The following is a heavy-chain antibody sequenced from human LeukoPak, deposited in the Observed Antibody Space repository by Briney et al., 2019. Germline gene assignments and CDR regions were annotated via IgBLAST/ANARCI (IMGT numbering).Heavy chain of an antibody. D-gene: IGHD1-26*01. Sequence: GASVKVSCKASGGTFSSYAISWVRQAPGQGLEWMGIINPSGGSTSYAQKFQGRVTMTRDMFTSTVYMELSSLRSEDTAVYYRARDVAGALGPAFDYWGQGTLVTVSS. J-gene: IGHJ4*02. V-gene: IGHV1-46*01. CDR1: GGTFSSYA. CDR3: ARDVAGALGPAFDY. CDR2: INPSGGST.